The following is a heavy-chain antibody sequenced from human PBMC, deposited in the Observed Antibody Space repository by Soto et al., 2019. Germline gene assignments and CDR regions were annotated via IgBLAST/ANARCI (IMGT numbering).Heavy chain of an antibody. V-gene: IGHV1-46*01. Sequence: GASVKVSCKASGYTFTNYYMHWVRQAPGQGPEWMGIINPSGGNTRYAQKFQGRVTLTTDTSTTTAYMELRSLRSNDTAIYYCAMVDVYVTPSPQDVWGQGTTVTVSS. J-gene: IGHJ6*02. CDR2: INPSGGNT. D-gene: IGHD3-16*01. CDR1: GYTFTNYY. CDR3: AMVDVYVTPSPQDV.